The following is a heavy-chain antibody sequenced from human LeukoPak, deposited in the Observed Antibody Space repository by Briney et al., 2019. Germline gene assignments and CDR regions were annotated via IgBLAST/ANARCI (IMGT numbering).Heavy chain of an antibody. Sequence: SETLSLTCAVYGGSLSGYYWSWIRQPRGKGLEWIGEINHSGSTNYNPSLKSRVTISVDTSKNQFSLKLSSVTAADTAVYYCARASDDSSGYYFDYWGQGTLVTVSS. CDR1: GGSLSGYY. V-gene: IGHV4-34*01. D-gene: IGHD3-22*01. CDR2: INHSGST. CDR3: ARASDDSSGYYFDY. J-gene: IGHJ4*02.